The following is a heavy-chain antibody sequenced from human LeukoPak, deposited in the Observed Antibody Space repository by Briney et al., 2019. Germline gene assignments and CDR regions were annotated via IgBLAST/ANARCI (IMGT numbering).Heavy chain of an antibody. Sequence: SETLSLTCTVSGDSISSYYWSWIRQPPGKGLKSIGYIYNSGSTNYIPSLKSRVTISVDTSKNQFSLKLSSVTAADTAVYYCARAYSSSSWGWFDPWGQGTLVTVSS. J-gene: IGHJ5*02. V-gene: IGHV4-59*01. CDR3: ARAYSSSSWGWFDP. CDR2: IYNSGST. CDR1: GDSISSYY. D-gene: IGHD6-6*01.